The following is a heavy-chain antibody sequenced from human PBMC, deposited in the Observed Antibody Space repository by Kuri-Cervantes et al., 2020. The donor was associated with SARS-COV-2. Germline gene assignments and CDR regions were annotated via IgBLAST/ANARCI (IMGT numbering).Heavy chain of an antibody. Sequence: SQTLSLTCAVYGGSFSGYYWSWIRQPPGKGLEGIGYMYYSGSNNYNPSLKTRVTISVDTSKNQFSLKLSSVTAADTAVYYCASDDIVVLSGSHYWYFDLWGRGTLVTVSS. CDR3: ASDDIVVLSGSHYWYFDL. J-gene: IGHJ2*01. D-gene: IGHD2-15*01. CDR2: MYYSGSN. CDR1: GGSFSGYY. V-gene: IGHV4-59*01.